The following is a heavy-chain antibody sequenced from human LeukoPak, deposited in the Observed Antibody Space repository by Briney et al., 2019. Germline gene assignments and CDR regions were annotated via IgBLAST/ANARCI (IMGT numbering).Heavy chain of an antibody. Sequence: SGRSLRLSCAASGFTFSSYGMHWVRQAPGKGLEWVANIKQDGSEKYYVDSVKGRFTISRDNAKNSLYLQMNSLRAEDTAVYYCARNWNLAYWGQGTLVTVSS. J-gene: IGHJ4*02. CDR3: ARNWNLAY. V-gene: IGHV3-7*01. CDR2: IKQDGSEK. CDR1: GFTFSSYG. D-gene: IGHD1-1*01.